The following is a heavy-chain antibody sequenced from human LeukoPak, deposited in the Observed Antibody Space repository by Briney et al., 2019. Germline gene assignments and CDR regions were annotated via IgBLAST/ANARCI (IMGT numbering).Heavy chain of an antibody. Sequence: GGSLRLSRAASGFTFSYYAMSWVRQAPGKGLEWVSDISDSGGSTYYADSVKGRFTLSRDNSKHTLYLQMNSLRAEDTAVYYCAKDQHYYDSSGTRVYYMDVWGKGTTVTVSS. CDR2: ISDSGGST. CDR3: AKDQHYYDSSGTRVYYMDV. J-gene: IGHJ6*03. CDR1: GFTFSYYA. V-gene: IGHV3-23*01. D-gene: IGHD3-22*01.